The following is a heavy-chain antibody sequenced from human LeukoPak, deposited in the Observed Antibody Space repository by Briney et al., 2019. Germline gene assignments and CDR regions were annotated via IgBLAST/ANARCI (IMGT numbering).Heavy chain of an antibody. V-gene: IGHV4-38-2*02. J-gene: IGHJ6*03. CDR3: VRTQTNYYMDV. CDR2: IYHSGST. Sequence: PSETLSLTCTVSGYSISSGYYWGWIRQPPGKWLEWIGSIYHSGSTYYNPSLKSRVTISVDTSKNQFSLKLSSVTAADTAVYYCVRTQTNYYMDVWGKGTTVTVSS. CDR1: GYSISSGYY. D-gene: IGHD1-14*01.